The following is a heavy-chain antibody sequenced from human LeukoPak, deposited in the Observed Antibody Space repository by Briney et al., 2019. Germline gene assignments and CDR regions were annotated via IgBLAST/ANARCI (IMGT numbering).Heavy chain of an antibody. CDR2: MNPNSGNT. CDR3: ARVVVAATVWYFDL. CDR1: GYTFTSYD. J-gene: IGHJ2*01. Sequence: ASVKVSCKASGYTFTSYDINWVRQATGQGLEGMGWMNPNSGNTGYAQKFQGRVTITRNTSISTAYMELSSLTSEHTAVYYCARVVVAATVWYFDLWGRGTLVTVSS. V-gene: IGHV1-8*03. D-gene: IGHD2-15*01.